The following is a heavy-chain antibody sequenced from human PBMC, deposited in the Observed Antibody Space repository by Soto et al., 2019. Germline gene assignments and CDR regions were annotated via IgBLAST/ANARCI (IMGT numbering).Heavy chain of an antibody. CDR2: IIPIFRTA. V-gene: IGHV1-69*12. Sequence: QVPLVQSGAEVKKPGSSVKVSCKASGGTFSTSAISWVRQAPGQGLEWMGGIIPIFRTADYAPKFQGRVTIAADESTSTAYMELSSLRSEDTAVYYCARGAWVLIELAKYYYRMDVLGQGTTVTVSS. CDR1: GGTFSTSA. J-gene: IGHJ6*02. CDR3: ARGAWVLIELAKYYYRMDV. D-gene: IGHD3-10*01.